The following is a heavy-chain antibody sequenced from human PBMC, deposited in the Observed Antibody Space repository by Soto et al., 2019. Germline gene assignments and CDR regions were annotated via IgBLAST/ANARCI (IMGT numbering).Heavy chain of an antibody. D-gene: IGHD2-21*02. CDR3: ARDLWGYCGTDCYPLDV. J-gene: IGHJ6*02. CDR1: GGSISRYY. V-gene: IGHV4-59*01. CDR2: MYNTGST. Sequence: QVQLQELGPGLVKPSETLSLTCTVSGGSISRYYWSWIRQPPGKGLEWIGYMYNTGSTVYNPSFKSRVTISVDTSKNQFSLKLNSVTAADTAVYYFARDLWGYCGTDCYPLDVWGQGTTVTVSS.